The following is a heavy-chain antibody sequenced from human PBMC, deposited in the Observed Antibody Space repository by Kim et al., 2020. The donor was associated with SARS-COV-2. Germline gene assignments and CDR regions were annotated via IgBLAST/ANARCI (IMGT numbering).Heavy chain of an antibody. CDR2: IYPGDSDT. D-gene: IGHD3-10*01. CDR1: GYSFTSYW. CDR3: ARRAYGSGSYFNPGYAFAP. V-gene: IGHV5-51*01. J-gene: IGHJ5*02. Sequence: GESLKISCKGSGYSFTSYWIGWVRQMPGKGLEWMGVIYPGDSDTRYSPSFQGQVTISADKSTSTAYLQWRSLKASDTAMYYCARRAYGSGSYFNPGYAFAPWGQGTLVTVSS.